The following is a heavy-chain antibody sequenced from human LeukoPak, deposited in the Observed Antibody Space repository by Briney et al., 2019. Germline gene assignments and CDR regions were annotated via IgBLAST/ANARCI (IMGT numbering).Heavy chain of an antibody. CDR3: ASYSSSWYGLFDY. CDR2: IYYSGST. Sequence: SQTLSLTCTVSGGSISSGDYYWSWICQPPGKGLEWIGYIYYSGSTYYNPSLKSRVTISVDTSKNQFSLKLSSVTAADTAVYYCASYSSSWYGLFDYWGQGTLVTVSS. V-gene: IGHV4-30-4*01. CDR1: GGSISSGDYY. D-gene: IGHD6-13*01. J-gene: IGHJ4*02.